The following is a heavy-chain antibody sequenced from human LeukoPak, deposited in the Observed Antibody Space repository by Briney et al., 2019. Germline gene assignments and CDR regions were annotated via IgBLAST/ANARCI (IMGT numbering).Heavy chain of an antibody. J-gene: IGHJ5*02. CDR3: ARHGCFYDSSGYRTDVRFDP. D-gene: IGHD3-22*01. Sequence: SETLSLTCTVSGGSISSSSYYWGWIRQPPGKGLEWIGTIYYSGTTYYNPSLKSRISISVDTSKNQFSLRLSSVTAADTAVYFCARHGCFYDSSGYRTDVRFDPWGQGTLVTVSS. V-gene: IGHV4-39*01. CDR2: IYYSGTT. CDR1: GGSISSSSYY.